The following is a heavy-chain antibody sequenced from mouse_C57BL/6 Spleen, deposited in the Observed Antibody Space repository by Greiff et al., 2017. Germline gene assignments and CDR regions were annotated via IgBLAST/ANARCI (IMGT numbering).Heavy chain of an antibody. J-gene: IGHJ2*01. CDR2: IDPSDSET. V-gene: IGHV1-52*01. D-gene: IGHD1-1*01. Sequence: VQLQQPGAELVRPGSSVKLSCKASGYTFTSYWMHWVKQRPIQGLEWIGNIDPSDSETHYNQKFKDKATLTVDKSYSTAYMQLSSLTSADSAVDFCARAGYYCSSHFCYWGQGATRTVSS. CDR3: ARAGYYCSSHFCY. CDR1: GYTFTSYW.